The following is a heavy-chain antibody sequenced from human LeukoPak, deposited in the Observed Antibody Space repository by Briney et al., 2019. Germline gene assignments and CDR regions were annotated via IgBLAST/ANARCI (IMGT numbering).Heavy chain of an antibody. Sequence: SETLSLTCTVSGGSISSYYWSWIRQPPGKGLEWIGYIYYSGSTNYNPSLKSRVTISVDTSKNQFSLKLSSVTAADTAVYYCARDLRGYCSGGSCQDYYYYYYMDVWGKGTTVTISS. CDR2: IYYSGST. V-gene: IGHV4-59*01. D-gene: IGHD2-15*01. CDR1: GGSISSYY. CDR3: ARDLRGYCSGGSCQDYYYYYYMDV. J-gene: IGHJ6*03.